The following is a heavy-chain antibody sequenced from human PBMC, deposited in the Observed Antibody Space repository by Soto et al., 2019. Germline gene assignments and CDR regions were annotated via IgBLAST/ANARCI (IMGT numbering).Heavy chain of an antibody. V-gene: IGHV4-59*01. J-gene: IGHJ6*02. Sequence: SETLSLTCTVSGGSISSYDWSWIRPPPGKGLEWIGYIYYSGSTNYNPSLKSRVTISVDTSKNQFSLKLSSVTAADTAVYYCARDLNPRSYYYGMDVWGQGTTVTVSS. CDR2: IYYSGST. CDR1: GGSISSYD. CDR3: ARDLNPRSYYYGMDV. D-gene: IGHD3-10*01.